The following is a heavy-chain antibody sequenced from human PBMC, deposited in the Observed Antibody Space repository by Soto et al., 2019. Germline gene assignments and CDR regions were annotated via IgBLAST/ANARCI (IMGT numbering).Heavy chain of an antibody. CDR3: ADGAAAGLSFDP. D-gene: IGHD6-13*01. J-gene: IGHJ5*02. V-gene: IGHV1-69*13. Sequence: LVKVSCKASGGTFSSYAVSWVRQAPGQGLEWMGGIIPIFGTANYAQKFQGRVTITADESTSTAYMELSSLRSEDTAVYYCADGAAAGLSFDPWGQGTLVTVSS. CDR1: GGTFSSYA. CDR2: IIPIFGTA.